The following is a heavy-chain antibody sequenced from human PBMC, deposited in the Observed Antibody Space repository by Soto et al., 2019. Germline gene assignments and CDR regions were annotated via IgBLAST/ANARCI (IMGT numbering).Heavy chain of an antibody. CDR1: GGSISSYY. Sequence: QVQLQESGPGLVKPSETLSLTCTVSGGSISSYYWSWIRQPPGKGLEWIGYIYYSGSPNYNPSLKSRVTISVDTSKNQFSLKLSSVTAADTAVYYCARDLAVAGTVGDNWFDPWGQGTLVTVSS. D-gene: IGHD6-19*01. J-gene: IGHJ5*02. CDR3: ARDLAVAGTVGDNWFDP. V-gene: IGHV4-59*01. CDR2: IYYSGSP.